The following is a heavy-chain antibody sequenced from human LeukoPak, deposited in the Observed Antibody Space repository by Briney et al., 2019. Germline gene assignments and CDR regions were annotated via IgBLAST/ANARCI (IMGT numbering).Heavy chain of an antibody. J-gene: IGHJ5*02. D-gene: IGHD3-10*01. Sequence: PSETLSLTCTVSGGSISSYYWSWIRQPPGKGLEWIGYIYYSGSTNYNPSLKSRVTMSVDTSKNQFSLKLSSVTAADTAVYYCARDGSSMVRENWFDPWGQGTLVTVSS. CDR3: ARDGSSMVRENWFDP. V-gene: IGHV4-59*12. CDR1: GGSISSYY. CDR2: IYYSGST.